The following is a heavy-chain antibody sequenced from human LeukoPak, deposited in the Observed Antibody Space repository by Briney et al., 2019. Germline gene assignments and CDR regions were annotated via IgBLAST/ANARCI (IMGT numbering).Heavy chain of an antibody. V-gene: IGHV3-48*03. D-gene: IGHD6-13*01. CDR2: VGGSGSSI. Sequence: PGGSLRLSCAASGFTFTSHEMNWVRQAPGKGLEWVSYVGGSGSSIFYADSVKGRFTISRDNAHHSLSLQMNSLRAEDTAVYYCARDRIGIAAGGAFWFDPWGQGTLVTVSS. CDR1: GFTFTSHE. J-gene: IGHJ5*02. CDR3: ARDRIGIAAGGAFWFDP.